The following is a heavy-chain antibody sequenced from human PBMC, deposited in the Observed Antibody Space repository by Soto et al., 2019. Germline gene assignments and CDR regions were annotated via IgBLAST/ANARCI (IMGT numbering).Heavy chain of an antibody. V-gene: IGHV3-30-3*01. Sequence: GGSLRLSCAASGFTFSSYAMHWVRQAPGKGLEWVAVISYDGSNKYYADSVKDRFTISRDNSKNTLYLQMNSLRAEDTAVYYCARGPYYDFWSCYLPPFPSYYCMDVLRQGTTVTVSS. CDR1: GFTFSSYA. D-gene: IGHD3-3*01. J-gene: IGHJ6*02. CDR3: ARGPYYDFWSCYLPPFPSYYCMDV. CDR2: ISYDGSNK.